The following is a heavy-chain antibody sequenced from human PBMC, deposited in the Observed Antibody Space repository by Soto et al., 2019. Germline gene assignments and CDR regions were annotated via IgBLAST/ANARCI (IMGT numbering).Heavy chain of an antibody. CDR1: GFTFSSYA. D-gene: IGHD1-26*01. Sequence: QVQLVESGGGVVQPGRSLRLSCAASGFTFSSYAMHWVRQAPGKGLEWVAVISYDGSNKYYADSVKGRFTISRDNSKNTLYPQMNSLRAEDTAVYYCARDRPYSGSYGGDYWGQGTLVTVSS. CDR3: ARDRPYSGSYGGDY. J-gene: IGHJ4*02. V-gene: IGHV3-30-3*01. CDR2: ISYDGSNK.